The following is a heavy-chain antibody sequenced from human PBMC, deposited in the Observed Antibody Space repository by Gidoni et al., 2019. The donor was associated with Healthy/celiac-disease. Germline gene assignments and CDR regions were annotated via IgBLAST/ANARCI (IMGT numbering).Heavy chain of an antibody. J-gene: IGHJ4*02. CDR1: GGSLSSSY. V-gene: IGHV4-59*08. Sequence: QVQLQESGPGLVKPSEHLSLTCTVPGGSLSSSYWGWIRQPPGKGLEWIGYIYYSGSTNYNPSLKSRVTISVDTSKNQFSLKLSSVTAADTAVYYCARLNNYYDSSGYYSIFDYWGQGTLVTVSS. D-gene: IGHD3-22*01. CDR2: IYYSGST. CDR3: ARLNNYYDSSGYYSIFDY.